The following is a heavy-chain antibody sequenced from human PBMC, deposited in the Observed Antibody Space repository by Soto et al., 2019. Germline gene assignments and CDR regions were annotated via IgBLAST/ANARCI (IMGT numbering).Heavy chain of an antibody. CDR3: ASSGGRYGDYPHYYYGMDV. CDR1: GGSISSSSYY. V-gene: IGHV4-39*01. D-gene: IGHD4-17*01. J-gene: IGHJ6*02. Sequence: QLQLQESGPGLVKPSETLSLTCTVSGGSISSSSYYWGWIRQPPGKGLEWIGSIYYSGSTYYNPSLKSRVTISVDTSKNQFSLKLSSVTAADTAVYYCASSGGRYGDYPHYYYGMDVWGQGTTVTVSS. CDR2: IYYSGST.